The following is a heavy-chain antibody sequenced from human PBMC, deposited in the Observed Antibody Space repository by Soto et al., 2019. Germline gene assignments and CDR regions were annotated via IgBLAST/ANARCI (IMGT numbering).Heavy chain of an antibody. V-gene: IGHV3-30*03. CDR2: ISYDGSNK. CDR3: AREFGYYYDSSGSFDP. CDR1: GFTFSNYG. D-gene: IGHD3-22*01. Sequence: GGSLRLSCAASGFTFSNYGVHWVRQAPGKGLEWVAVISYDGSNKYYADSVKGRFTISRDNSKNTLYLQMNSLRAEDTAVYYCAREFGYYYDSSGSFDPWGQGTLVTVSS. J-gene: IGHJ5*02.